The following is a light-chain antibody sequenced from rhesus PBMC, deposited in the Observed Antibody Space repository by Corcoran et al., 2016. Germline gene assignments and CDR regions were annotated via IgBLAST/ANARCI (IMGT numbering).Light chain of an antibody. V-gene: IGKV1-43*02. J-gene: IGKJ2*01. CDR1: QGINTY. Sequence: DIQMTQSPSSLSASVGDRVTITCRASQGINTYLNWYQQKPGKAPKRMIYIASRMESGVPARFSGSGSGTDFTLTISSLQPEDFATYYCLQYNSDPYTFGQGTKVEIK. CDR2: IAS. CDR3: LQYNSDPYT.